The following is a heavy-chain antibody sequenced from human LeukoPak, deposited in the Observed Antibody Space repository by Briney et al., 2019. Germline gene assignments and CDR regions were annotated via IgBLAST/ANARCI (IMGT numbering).Heavy chain of an antibody. V-gene: IGHV4-38-2*01. CDR1: GYSISSGYY. J-gene: IGHJ4*02. D-gene: IGHD6-13*01. CDR3: ARVVGSSWYCFDY. CDR2: IYHSGST. Sequence: SETPSPTCAVSGYSISSGYYWGWIRQPPGKGLEWIGSIYHSGSTYYNPSLKSRVTISVDTSKNQFSLKLSSVTAADTAVYYCARVVGSSWYCFDYWGQETLVTVSS.